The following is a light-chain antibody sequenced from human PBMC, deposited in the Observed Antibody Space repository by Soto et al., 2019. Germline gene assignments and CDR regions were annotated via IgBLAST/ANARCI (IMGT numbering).Light chain of an antibody. Sequence: QSALTQPASVSGSPGQSITISCTGTSSDVGGYNYVSWYQQHPGKAPKLMIYEVSNRPSGVSNRFSGSKSGNTASLTISGRQAEDEADYYCSSYTSSSTHYVFGTGPKVTVL. V-gene: IGLV2-14*01. CDR2: EVS. CDR1: SSDVGGYNY. CDR3: SSYTSSSTHYV. J-gene: IGLJ1*01.